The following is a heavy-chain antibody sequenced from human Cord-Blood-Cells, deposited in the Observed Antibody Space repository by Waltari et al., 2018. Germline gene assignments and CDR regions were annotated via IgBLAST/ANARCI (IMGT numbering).Heavy chain of an antibody. CDR2: INPNSGGT. J-gene: IGHJ2*01. D-gene: IGHD2-8*02. CDR1: GYTFTGYY. CDR3: ARVARYCTGGVCYWYFDL. V-gene: IGHV1-2*06. Sequence: QVQPVQSGAAVKKPGASVTVSCKASGYTFTGYYMHWVRQAPGHGLEWMGRINPNSGGTNYAQKFQGRVTMTRDTSISTAYMELSRLRSDDTAVYYCARVARYCTGGVCYWYFDLWGRGTLVTVSS.